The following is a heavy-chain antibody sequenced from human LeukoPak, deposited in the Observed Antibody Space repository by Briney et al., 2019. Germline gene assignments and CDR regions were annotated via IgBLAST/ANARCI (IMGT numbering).Heavy chain of an antibody. V-gene: IGHV4-59*01. D-gene: IGHD4-17*01. CDR3: ARDHGDYDGRGQIDP. CDR1: GGSISSYY. J-gene: IGHJ5*02. Sequence: SETLSLTCTVSGGSISSYYWSWIRQPPGKGLEWIGFIYYSGSTNYNPSLKSRVTISVDTSKNQFSLKLRSATAADTALYYCARDHGDYDGRGQIDPWGQGTLVTVSS. CDR2: IYYSGST.